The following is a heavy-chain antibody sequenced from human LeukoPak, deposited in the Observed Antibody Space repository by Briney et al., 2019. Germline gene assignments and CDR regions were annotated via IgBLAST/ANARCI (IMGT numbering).Heavy chain of an antibody. CDR2: ISAYNGNT. J-gene: IGHJ4*02. Sequence: GPVNVSCKASGYTFTSYGISWVRQAPGQGLEWMGWISAYNGNTNYAQKLQGRVTMTTDTSTSTAYMELRSLRSDDTAVYYCARDRHGATSYWGQGTLVTVSS. CDR3: ARDRHGATSY. CDR1: GYTFTSYG. D-gene: IGHD1-26*01. V-gene: IGHV1-18*01.